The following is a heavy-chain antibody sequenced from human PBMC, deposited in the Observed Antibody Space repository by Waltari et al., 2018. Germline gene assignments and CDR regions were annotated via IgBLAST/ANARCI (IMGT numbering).Heavy chain of an antibody. CDR3: SKDTSMYQRGKPIFDY. Sequence: EVQLLESGGGLVQRGGSLKLSCTASGFNFSNFAMSWVGQAPGQGLEWVSVFSATGQSTFFADSVKGRFSMSRDNSNNTVTLQMNGLRAEDTAIYYCSKDTSMYQRGKPIFDYWGQGILVAVS. J-gene: IGHJ4*02. V-gene: IGHV3-23*01. D-gene: IGHD2-2*01. CDR2: FSATGQST. CDR1: GFNFSNFA.